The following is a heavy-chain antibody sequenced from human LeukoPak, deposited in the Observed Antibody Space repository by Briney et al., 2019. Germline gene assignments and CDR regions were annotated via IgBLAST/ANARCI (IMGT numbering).Heavy chain of an antibody. V-gene: IGHV3-48*01. J-gene: IGHJ6*03. Sequence: GGPLRLSCVASGFTFSSYSMNWVRQAPGKGREWVSYISSSSSTIYYADSVKGRFTISRDNAKNSLYLQVNSLRAEDTAVYYCARHPPYGGSPYYYYMDVWGKGTTVTVSS. CDR2: ISSSSSTI. D-gene: IGHD2-15*01. CDR3: ARHPPYGGSPYYYYMDV. CDR1: GFTFSSYS.